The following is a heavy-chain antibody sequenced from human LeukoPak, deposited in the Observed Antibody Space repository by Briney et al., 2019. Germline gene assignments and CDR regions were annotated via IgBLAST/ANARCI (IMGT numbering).Heavy chain of an antibody. CDR1: GFTFRSYA. J-gene: IGHJ4*02. Sequence: GGSLRLSCAASGFTFRSYAMNWVRQAPGKGLEWVSAVSGSGNTYYADSVKGRFTISRDNSKNTLYLQMNSLRAEDTAVYYCAKEEQWLATYYFDYWGQGTLVTVSS. CDR3: AKEEQWLATYYFDY. CDR2: VSGSGNT. V-gene: IGHV3-23*01. D-gene: IGHD6-19*01.